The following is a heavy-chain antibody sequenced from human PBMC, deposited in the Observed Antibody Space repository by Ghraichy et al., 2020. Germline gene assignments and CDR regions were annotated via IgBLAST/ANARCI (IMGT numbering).Heavy chain of an antibody. Sequence: SETLSLTCAVYGGSFSGYYWSWIRQPPGKGLEWIGEINHSGSTNYNPSLKSRVTISVDTSKNQFSLKLSSVTAADTAVYYCAREYCTNGVCWVRRGWFDPWGQGTLVTVSS. CDR2: INHSGST. D-gene: IGHD2-8*01. CDR3: AREYCTNGVCWVRRGWFDP. V-gene: IGHV4-34*01. CDR1: GGSFSGYY. J-gene: IGHJ5*02.